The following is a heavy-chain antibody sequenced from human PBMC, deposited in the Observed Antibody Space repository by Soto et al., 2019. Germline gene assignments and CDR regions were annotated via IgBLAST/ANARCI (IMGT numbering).Heavy chain of an antibody. CDR2: IYSSGSA. J-gene: IGHJ3*02. Sequence: SETLSLTCTVSGGSISSYYWSWIRQPPGKGLEWIGYIYSSGSANYSPSLKSRVTISVDTSKNQFSLKLSSVTAADTAVYYCARGKKDIVVVVAAKRGGAFDIWGQGAMVTVSS. CDR1: GGSISSYY. D-gene: IGHD2-15*01. V-gene: IGHV4-59*12. CDR3: ARGKKDIVVVVAAKRGGAFDI.